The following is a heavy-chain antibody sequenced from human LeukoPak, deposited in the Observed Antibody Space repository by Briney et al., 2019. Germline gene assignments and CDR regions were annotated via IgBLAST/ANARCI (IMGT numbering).Heavy chain of an antibody. Sequence: GASVKVSCKASGYTFTGYYMHWVRQAPGQGLEWMGWISPNSGGTNYAQKFQGRVTMTRDTSISTAYMELSRLRSDDTAVYYCAGWELLQYAIDYWGQGTLVTVSS. D-gene: IGHD1-26*01. J-gene: IGHJ4*02. CDR2: ISPNSGGT. CDR1: GYTFTGYY. CDR3: AGWELLQYAIDY. V-gene: IGHV1-2*02.